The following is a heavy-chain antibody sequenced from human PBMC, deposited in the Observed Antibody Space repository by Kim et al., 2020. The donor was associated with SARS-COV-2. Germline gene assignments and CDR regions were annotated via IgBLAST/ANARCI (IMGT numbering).Heavy chain of an antibody. CDR3: AGVRLVNGYFDP. V-gene: IGHV1-18*01. J-gene: IGHJ5*02. CDR2: T. Sequence: TKYAQQFQARVTLTTDTSTNTAYMELRSLTSDDTAVYYCAGVRLVNGYFDPWGQGTLVTVSS. D-gene: IGHD6-13*01.